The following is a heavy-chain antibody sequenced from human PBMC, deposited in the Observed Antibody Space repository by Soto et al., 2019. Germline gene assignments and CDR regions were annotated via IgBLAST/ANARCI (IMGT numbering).Heavy chain of an antibody. CDR3: AKGAAYCSGGSCLDRSFDY. CDR2: ISFDGSNK. D-gene: IGHD2-15*01. J-gene: IGHJ4*02. CDR1: GFIFSTYG. Sequence: PGGSLRLSCAASGFIFSTYGMHWVRQAPGKGLDWVSVISFDGSNKYYVDSVKGRFTISRDNSKSTLYLQMNNLRAEDTAVYYCAKGAAYCSGGSCLDRSFDYWGQGTLVTVSS. V-gene: IGHV3-30*18.